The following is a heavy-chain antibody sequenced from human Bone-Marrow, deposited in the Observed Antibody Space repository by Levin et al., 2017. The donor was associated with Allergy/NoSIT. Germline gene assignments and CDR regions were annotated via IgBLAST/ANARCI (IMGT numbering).Heavy chain of an antibody. CDR2: TYQTGTT. CDR1: GGSLSSGGYS. Sequence: NPSETLSLTCAVSGGSLSSGGYSSTWIRQPPGKSLEWIGYTYQTGTTYYNPSPESRVPISLARSRNQFSLTLTSVTAADTAVYFCARGLSWGDYHYFDRWGPGILVTVSS. D-gene: IGHD4-17*01. J-gene: IGHJ5*02. CDR3: ARGLSWGDYHYFDR. V-gene: IGHV4-30-2*01.